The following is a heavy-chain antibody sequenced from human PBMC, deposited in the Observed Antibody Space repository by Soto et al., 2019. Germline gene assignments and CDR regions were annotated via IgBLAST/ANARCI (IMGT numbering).Heavy chain of an antibody. Sequence: QVQLVQSGAEVKKPGSSVKVSCKASGGTFSSYAISWMRQAPGQGLEWMGGIIPIFGTANYAQKFQGRVTITADKSTSTAYMELSTLRSEDTAVYYCARDYYDSSGLLGDFDYWGQGTLVTVSS. V-gene: IGHV1-69*06. CDR2: IIPIFGTA. D-gene: IGHD3-22*01. CDR3: ARDYYDSSGLLGDFDY. CDR1: GGTFSSYA. J-gene: IGHJ4*02.